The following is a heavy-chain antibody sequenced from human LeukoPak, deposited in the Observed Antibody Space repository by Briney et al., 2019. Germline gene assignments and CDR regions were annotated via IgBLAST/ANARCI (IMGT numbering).Heavy chain of an antibody. D-gene: IGHD1-26*01. J-gene: IGHJ4*02. CDR2: ISSTGTTE. CDR1: GLTFSSSA. Sequence: PGGSLRLSCAGYGLTFSSSAMSWVRQAPGKGLEWVSYISSTGTTEKYADSVKGRFTISRDNAKNSLYLQMYSLRAEDTAVYYCARGEQLNYFAYWGQGTLVTVSS. V-gene: IGHV3-48*03. CDR3: ARGEQLNYFAY.